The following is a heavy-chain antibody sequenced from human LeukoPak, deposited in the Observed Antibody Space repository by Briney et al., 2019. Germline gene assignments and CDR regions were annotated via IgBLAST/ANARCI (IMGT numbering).Heavy chain of an antibody. Sequence: SGTLSLTCAVSDGSISSSDCWSWVRQAPGKGLEWIGETSHGGVSHYNPSLKSRVTISLDKSKNQFSLNLNSVTAADTAVYYCARNRPSGWLFDYWGQGILVTVSS. CDR1: DGSISSSDC. CDR3: ARNRPSGWLFDY. CDR2: TSHGGVS. J-gene: IGHJ4*02. D-gene: IGHD6-19*01. V-gene: IGHV4-4*02.